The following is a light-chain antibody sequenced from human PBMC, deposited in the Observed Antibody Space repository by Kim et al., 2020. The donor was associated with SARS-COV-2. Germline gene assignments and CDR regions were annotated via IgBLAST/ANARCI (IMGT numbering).Light chain of an antibody. Sequence: DIHMTQSPSSLSASVGDRVTITCRASQSISRNLNWYQQRPGKAPNLLIHDASTLQSGAPARFSGSGSGADFTLIISSLQSEDFATYYCQQSYSLPATFGRGTKVDIK. CDR3: QQSYSLPAT. J-gene: IGKJ4*01. CDR1: QSISRN. V-gene: IGKV1-39*01. CDR2: DAS.